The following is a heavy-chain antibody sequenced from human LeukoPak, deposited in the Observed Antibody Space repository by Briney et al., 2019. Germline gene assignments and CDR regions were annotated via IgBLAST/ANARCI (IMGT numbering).Heavy chain of an antibody. CDR1: GFNFSSYA. Sequence: GGALRLSCAASGFNFSSYAMSSVRQAPGKGLEWVSAISGSGGSTYYADSVKGRFTISRDNYKNTLSLQLNSLRADGMAVYYCANGGYYESRERVDYWGQGTLVTVSS. CDR3: ANGGYYESRERVDY. V-gene: IGHV3-23*01. J-gene: IGHJ4*02. CDR2: ISGSGGST. D-gene: IGHD3-22*01.